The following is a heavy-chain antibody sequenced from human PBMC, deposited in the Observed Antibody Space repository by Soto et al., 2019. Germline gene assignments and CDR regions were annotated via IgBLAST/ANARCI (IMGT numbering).Heavy chain of an antibody. D-gene: IGHD6-6*01. CDR1: GFTVSSNY. Sequence: EVQLVESGGGLVQPGGSLRLSCAASGFTVSSNYMSWVRQAPGKGLEWVSVLHSDGSTYYADSVKGRFTISRDNSKNTLYLQMNSRRVEDTAVYYCAWAIGSAPIPWGQGTLVTVSS. J-gene: IGHJ5*02. CDR3: AWAIGSAPIP. CDR2: LHSDGST. V-gene: IGHV3-66*01.